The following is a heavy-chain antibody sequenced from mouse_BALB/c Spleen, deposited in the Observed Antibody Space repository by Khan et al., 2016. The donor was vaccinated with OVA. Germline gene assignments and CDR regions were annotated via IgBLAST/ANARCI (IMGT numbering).Heavy chain of an antibody. V-gene: IGHV14-3*02. J-gene: IGHJ4*01. CDR2: IDHANGNT. CDR3: ARGGWSYAMDD. Sequence: VQLQQSGAELVKPGASVKLSCTASGFNIKDTYIHWVRQSPEQGLEWIGTIDHANGNTQYDPKFQGRATITAATSSNPAYLHLSSLSSEDTAVYYCARGGWSYAMDDWGQGTSVTVPS. D-gene: IGHD1-1*02. CDR1: GFNIKDTY.